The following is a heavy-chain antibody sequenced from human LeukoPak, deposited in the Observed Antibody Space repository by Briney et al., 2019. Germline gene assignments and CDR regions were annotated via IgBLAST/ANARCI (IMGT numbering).Heavy chain of an antibody. V-gene: IGHV3-7*04. CDR1: GFTFNNYW. Sequence: PGGSLRLSCAASGFTFNNYWMTWVRQAPGKGLEWVANINQDGSEKYYVVSVKGRFSISRDNAKKSLYLQMNSLRAEDTAEYYCARSFPLLDYWGQGTLVTVSS. CDR3: ARSFPLLDY. J-gene: IGHJ4*02. CDR2: INQDGSEK.